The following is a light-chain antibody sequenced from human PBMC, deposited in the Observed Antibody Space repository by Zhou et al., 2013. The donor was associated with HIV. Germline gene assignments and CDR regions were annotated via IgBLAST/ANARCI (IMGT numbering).Light chain of an antibody. CDR3: QQYYNWPQT. V-gene: IGKV3-15*01. Sequence: EVVMTQSPVTLSVSPGERATLSCRASQSVSSNLAWYQQKPGQAPRLLIYGASARATGIPARFSGSGSGTDFTLTLSSIQSEDSAVYYCQQYYNWPQTFGQGTKVEIK. CDR2: GAS. CDR1: QSVSSN. J-gene: IGKJ1*01.